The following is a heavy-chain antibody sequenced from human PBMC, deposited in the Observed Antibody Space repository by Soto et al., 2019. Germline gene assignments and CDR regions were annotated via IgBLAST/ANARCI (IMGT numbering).Heavy chain of an antibody. CDR3: ATDGSNGSHH. CDR1: GLTLGASW. V-gene: IGHV3-7*03. Sequence: GGSRRLRCTGTGLTLGASWMSWVRRPPGKGLEYVANIKEDESEKYYLESVRGRFTVSRDNAKNSLYLQMNSLRVEDTAVYYCATDGSNGSHHWGQGT. CDR2: IKEDESEK. J-gene: IGHJ1*01. D-gene: IGHD2-8*01.